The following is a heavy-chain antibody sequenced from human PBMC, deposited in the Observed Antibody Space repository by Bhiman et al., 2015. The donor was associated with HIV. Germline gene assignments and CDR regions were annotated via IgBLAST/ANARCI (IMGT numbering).Heavy chain of an antibody. CDR2: ISSSSSYI. Sequence: EVQLVESGGGLVKPGGSLRLSCAASGFTFSSYSMNWVRQAPGKGLEWVSSISSSSSYIYYADSVKGRFTISRDNAKNSLYLQMNSLRAEDTAVYYCAREFTGYSSSNFDYWGQGNPGHRLL. D-gene: IGHD6-13*01. J-gene: IGHJ4*02. CDR3: AREFTGYSSSNFDY. CDR1: GFTFSSYS. V-gene: IGHV3-21*01.